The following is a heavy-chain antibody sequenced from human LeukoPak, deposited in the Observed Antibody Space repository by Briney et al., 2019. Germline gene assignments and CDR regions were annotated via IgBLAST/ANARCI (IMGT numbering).Heavy chain of an antibody. J-gene: IGHJ6*02. CDR2: INSDGSST. D-gene: IGHD2-15*01. Sequence: GGSLRLSCAASGFTFSSYWMHWVRQAPGKGLVWVSRINSDGSSTSYADSVKGRFTISRDNAKNTLYLQMNSLRAEDTAVYYCARFIGGHYCGMDVWGQGTTVTVSS. CDR3: ARFIGGHYCGMDV. V-gene: IGHV3-74*01. CDR1: GFTFSSYW.